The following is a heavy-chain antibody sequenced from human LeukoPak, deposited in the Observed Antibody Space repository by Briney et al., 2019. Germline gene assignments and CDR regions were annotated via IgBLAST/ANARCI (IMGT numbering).Heavy chain of an antibody. D-gene: IGHD4-23*01. CDR3: ARDLVTVVTPYGYFDY. Sequence: ASVKDSCKASGYTFTGYYMHWVRQAPGQGLEWMGWINPNSGGTNYAQKFQGRVTMTRDTSISTAYMELSRLRSDDTAVYYCARDLVTVVTPYGYFDYWGQGTLVTVSS. CDR1: GYTFTGYY. J-gene: IGHJ4*02. V-gene: IGHV1-2*02. CDR2: INPNSGGT.